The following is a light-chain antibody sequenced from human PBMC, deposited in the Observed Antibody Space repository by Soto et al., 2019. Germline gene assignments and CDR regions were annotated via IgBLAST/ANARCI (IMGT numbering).Light chain of an antibody. CDR3: QVWDSSSDRDVV. CDR1: NIGSKS. V-gene: IGLV3-21*04. Sequence: SCELTQPPSVSVAPGKTARITCGGNNIGSKSVHWYQQKPGQAPVLVIYYDSDRPSGIPERLSGSNSGNTATLTISRVEAGDEADYYCQVWDSSSDRDVVFGGGTKLTVL. J-gene: IGLJ2*01. CDR2: YDS.